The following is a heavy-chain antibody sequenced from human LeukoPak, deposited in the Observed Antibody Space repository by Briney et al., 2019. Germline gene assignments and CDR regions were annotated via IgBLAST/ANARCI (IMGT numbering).Heavy chain of an antibody. V-gene: IGHV3-48*01. CDR3: ARQNGAGYYYYFDS. J-gene: IGHJ4*02. CDR2: ISTSSV. D-gene: IGHD3-22*01. Sequence: GGSLRLSCAASGFTFSSYSMNWVRQAPGKGLEWVSYISTSSVHYADSVKGRFTISRDNAKNSLYLQMNSLIGEDTARYYCARQNGAGYYYYFDSWGQGTLVSVSS. CDR1: GFTFSSYS.